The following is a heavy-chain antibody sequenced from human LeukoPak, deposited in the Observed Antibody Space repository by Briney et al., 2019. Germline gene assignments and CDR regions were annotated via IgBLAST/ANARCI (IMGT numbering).Heavy chain of an antibody. CDR1: RFTFSTYA. CDR3: ARGEQDMATMSIDY. CDR2: SSSGSSTI. J-gene: IGHJ4*02. V-gene: IGHV3-48*04. D-gene: IGHD5-24*01. Sequence: GGSLRLSCAASRFTFSTYAMNWVRQAPGKGLEWVSYSSSGSSTIYYADSVKGRFTISRDNAKNSLYPQMHSLRAEDTAVYYCARGEQDMATMSIDYWGQGALVTVSS.